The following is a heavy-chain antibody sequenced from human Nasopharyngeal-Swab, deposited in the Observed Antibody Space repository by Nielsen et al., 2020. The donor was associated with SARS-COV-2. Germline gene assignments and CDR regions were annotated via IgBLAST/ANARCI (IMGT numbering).Heavy chain of an antibody. D-gene: IGHD2-2*01. CDR2: IYPGDSDT. CDR3: ATQYAESYFDY. CDR1: GYSFTSYW. V-gene: IGHV5-51*01. J-gene: IGHJ4*02. Sequence: GGSLRLSCKGSGYSFTSYWIAWVRQVPGKGLEWMGIIYPGDSDTRYSPSFHGQVIISADKSISTAYLQWSSLKASDTAMYYCATQYAESYFDYWGQGTLVTVSS.